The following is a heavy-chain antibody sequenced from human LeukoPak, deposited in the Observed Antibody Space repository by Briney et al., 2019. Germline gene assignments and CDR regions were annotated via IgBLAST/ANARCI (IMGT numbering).Heavy chain of an antibody. Sequence: SETLSLTCTVSGGSISTYYWSWIRQPPGKGLKWIGYILLNGTSDYNASLKSRVTISLDTSKKQFSLKLNSVTVADTAVYYCARDSRMMMTFGAVGAGYYHYHGMDVWGQGTTVTVSS. D-gene: IGHD3-16*01. V-gene: IGHV4-4*08. CDR1: GGSISTYY. J-gene: IGHJ6*02. CDR3: ARDSRMMMTFGAVGAGYYHYHGMDV. CDR2: ILLNGTS.